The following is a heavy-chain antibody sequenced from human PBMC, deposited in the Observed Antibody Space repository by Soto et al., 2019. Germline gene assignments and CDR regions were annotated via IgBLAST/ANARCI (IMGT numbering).Heavy chain of an antibody. D-gene: IGHD6-19*01. V-gene: IGHV2-26*01. J-gene: IGHJ4*02. Sequence: SGPTLVNPTETLTLTCTVSGFSLSNARMGVSWIRQPPGKALEWLAHIFSNDEKSYSTSLKSRLTISKDTSKSQVVLTMTNMDPVDTATYYCARRDSSGWYEYYFDYWGQGTLVTVSS. CDR2: IFSNDEK. CDR3: ARRDSSGWYEYYFDY. CDR1: GFSLSNARMG.